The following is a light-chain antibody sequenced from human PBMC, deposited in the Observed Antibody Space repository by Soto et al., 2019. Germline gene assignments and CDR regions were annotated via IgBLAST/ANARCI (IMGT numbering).Light chain of an antibody. CDR1: QSISSW. CDR3: QQYNSYSWT. Sequence: DIQMTQSPSTLSASVGDRVTITCRAIQSISSWLAWYQQKPGKAPKLLIYDASSFESGVPSRFSGSGSGTEFTLTISSLQPDDFATYYCQQYNSYSWTFGQGTKVDI. J-gene: IGKJ1*01. CDR2: DAS. V-gene: IGKV1-5*01.